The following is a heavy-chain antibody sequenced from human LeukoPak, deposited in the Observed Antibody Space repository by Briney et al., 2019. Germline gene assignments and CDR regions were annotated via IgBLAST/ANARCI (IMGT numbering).Heavy chain of an antibody. Sequence: SETLSLTCTVSGASISSYYWSWIRQPPGKGLEWIGYIDNTESTNYNPSLKSRVTISVDKSKNHFSLKLSSVTAADTAVYYCARMTYDPHGVDVWGKGTTATVSS. V-gene: IGHV4-59*01. CDR2: IDNTEST. CDR3: ARMTYDPHGVDV. J-gene: IGHJ6*04. CDR1: GASISSYY. D-gene: IGHD5-12*01.